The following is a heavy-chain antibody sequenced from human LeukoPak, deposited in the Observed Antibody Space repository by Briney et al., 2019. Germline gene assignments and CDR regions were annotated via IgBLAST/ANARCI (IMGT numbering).Heavy chain of an antibody. D-gene: IGHD2/OR15-2a*01. Sequence: GGSLRLSCAASGFTVSSNYMSWVRQAPGKGLEWVGIIRPDGSGSAYADSVKGRFTISRDNAENSLYLQMNSLRAEDTAVYYCARGNIEWGQGTLVTVSS. CDR1: GFTVSSNY. CDR3: ARGNIE. J-gene: IGHJ4*02. CDR2: IRPDGSGS. V-gene: IGHV3-7*01.